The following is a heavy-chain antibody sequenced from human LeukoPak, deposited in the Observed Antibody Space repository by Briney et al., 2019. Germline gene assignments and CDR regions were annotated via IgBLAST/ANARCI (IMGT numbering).Heavy chain of an antibody. J-gene: IGHJ4*02. CDR3: ARWGGTRKYYFAY. V-gene: IGHV3-33*01. Sequence: GRSLRLSCAVSGFIFSDYGFHWVRQAPGKGLEWVAVTRFDGSIKQYADSVKGRFTISRDDYKNTLYLLMNFLESEDTAVYYCARWGGTRKYYFAYWGQGTLVTVSS. CDR1: GFIFSDYG. CDR2: TRFDGSIK. D-gene: IGHD3-16*01.